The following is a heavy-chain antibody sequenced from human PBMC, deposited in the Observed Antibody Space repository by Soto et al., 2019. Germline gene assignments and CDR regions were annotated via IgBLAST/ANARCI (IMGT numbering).Heavy chain of an antibody. J-gene: IGHJ4*02. V-gene: IGHV3-48*02. Sequence: LRLSCAASGFTFSTYSINWVRQAPGKGLEWISYISDNSSVIYYADAVKGRFTISRDNAKNSLYLQMNSLRDEDTAVYYRARDRDAYCSKGICSGPYFDYWGQGTLVTVSS. CDR1: GFTFSTYS. CDR3: ARDRDAYCSKGICSGPYFDY. CDR2: ISDNSSVI. D-gene: IGHD2-8*01.